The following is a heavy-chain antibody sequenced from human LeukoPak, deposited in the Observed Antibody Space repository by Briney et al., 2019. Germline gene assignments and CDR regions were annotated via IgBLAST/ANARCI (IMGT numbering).Heavy chain of an antibody. J-gene: IGHJ4*02. D-gene: IGHD1-26*01. V-gene: IGHV3-30*02. Sequence: PRGSLRLSCAASGVTFGRYGMHWVRQAPGKGLEWVAFIRYDESKQYYADSVKGRFTISRDNYKNTLYLEMNSLKVEDTAVYHCVKDYLVEAQRVYYFDYWGQGTRVTVSS. CDR2: IRYDESKQ. CDR3: VKDYLVEAQRVYYFDY. CDR1: GVTFGRYG.